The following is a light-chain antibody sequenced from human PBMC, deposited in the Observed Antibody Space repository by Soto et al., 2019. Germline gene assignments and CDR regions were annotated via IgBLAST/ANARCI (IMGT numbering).Light chain of an antibody. J-gene: IGLJ1*01. Sequence: QSALTQPPSASGSPGQSGTISCTGTSSDVGGYNYVSWYQQHQGRAPKLLIYVVNKRPSGVPDRFSGSKSGNTASLTVSGLQAEDEADYYCSSYAGSNNPYVFGTGTKVTVL. V-gene: IGLV2-8*01. CDR3: SSYAGSNNPYV. CDR1: SSDVGGYNY. CDR2: VVN.